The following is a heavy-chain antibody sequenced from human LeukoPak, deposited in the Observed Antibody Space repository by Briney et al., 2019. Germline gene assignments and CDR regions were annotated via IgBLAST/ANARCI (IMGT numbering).Heavy chain of an antibody. CDR1: GFTFSSYS. V-gene: IGHV3-21*01. Sequence: PGGSLRLSCVVSGFTFSSYSINWVRQAPGKGLEWVSSITSSSSYIYYADSVKGRFTISRDNAKNSVYLQMNSLRAEDTAVYYCARDTGAYYYSGGLDYWGQGTLVTVSS. CDR3: ARDTGAYYYSGGLDY. CDR2: ITSSSSYI. D-gene: IGHD3-22*01. J-gene: IGHJ4*02.